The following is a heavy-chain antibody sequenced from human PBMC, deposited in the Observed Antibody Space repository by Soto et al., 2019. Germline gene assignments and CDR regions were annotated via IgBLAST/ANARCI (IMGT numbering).Heavy chain of an antibody. CDR3: ARDLLMATAGTARHYFGLDV. CDR2: IYYSGNT. D-gene: IGHD5-18*01. V-gene: IGHV4-31*01. Sequence: QVQLQESGPGLVKPSQTLSLTCTVSGGYIRSGGYYWRWVRQNPRRGLEWIGNIYYSGNTYYNPSLKIPLTISVDTSKNQFSLNLSSVTAADTAVYYCARDLLMATAGTARHYFGLDVWGQGTTVTISS. CDR1: GGYIRSGGYY. J-gene: IGHJ6*02.